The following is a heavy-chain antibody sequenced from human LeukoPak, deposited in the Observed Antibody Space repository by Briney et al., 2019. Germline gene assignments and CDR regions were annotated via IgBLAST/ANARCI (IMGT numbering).Heavy chain of an antibody. J-gene: IGHJ3*02. Sequence: TGGSLRLSCAASGFTFSRYWMHWVRQAPGKGLMWVSRISPDGSTTLYADSVKGRFTISRDNAKNTLYLQMNSLGAEDTAVYYCTRAHSGDGFDIWGQGTMVTVSS. CDR3: TRAHSGDGFDI. CDR1: GFTFSRYW. D-gene: IGHD2-15*01. V-gene: IGHV3-74*03. CDR2: ISPDGSTT.